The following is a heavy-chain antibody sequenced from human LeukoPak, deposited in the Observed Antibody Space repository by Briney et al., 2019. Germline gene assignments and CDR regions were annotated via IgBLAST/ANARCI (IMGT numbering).Heavy chain of an antibody. CDR1: GLTFSSCA. V-gene: IGHV3-23*01. D-gene: IGHD3-3*01. Sequence: PGPSLRPACAASGLTFSSCAISSVRQAAGRGLEWVSKVTGDGSVTSCTYYADSVKGRFTTSRDNSKNTLYLQMNSLRAEDTALYYCAKEGTYNNVGSGYFHWGQGALVTASS. J-gene: IGHJ4*02. CDR2: VTGDGSVTSCT. CDR3: AKEGTYNNVGSGYFH.